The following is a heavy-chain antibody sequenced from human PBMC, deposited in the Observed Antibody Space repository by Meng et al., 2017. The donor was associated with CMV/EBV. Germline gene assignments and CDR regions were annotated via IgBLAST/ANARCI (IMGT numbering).Heavy chain of an antibody. V-gene: IGHV4-39*07. Sequence: SETLSLTCTVSGGSISSSSYYWGWIRQPPGKGLEWIGSIYYSGSTYYNPSLKSRVTISVDKSKNQFSLKLSSVTAADTAVYYCARERITIEIFGVLYGMDVWGQGTTVTVSS. CDR3: ARERITIEIFGVLYGMDV. J-gene: IGHJ6*02. CDR1: GGSISSSSYY. D-gene: IGHD3-3*01. CDR2: IYYSGST.